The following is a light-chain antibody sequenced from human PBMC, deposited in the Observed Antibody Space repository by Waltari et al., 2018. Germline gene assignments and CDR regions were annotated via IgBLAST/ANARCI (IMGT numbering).Light chain of an antibody. CDR3: QAWDTRAAG. CDR2: EDD. CDR1: ELGNKY. Sequence: SYELTQPPSVSVSPGQTATITCSGDELGNKYASWYQQQPGPSPVLLIFEDDKRPSGIPGRLPGSNSWNTATLTITGTQALDEAEYYCQAWDTRAAGFGGGTKLTVL. J-gene: IGLJ3*02. V-gene: IGLV3-1*01.